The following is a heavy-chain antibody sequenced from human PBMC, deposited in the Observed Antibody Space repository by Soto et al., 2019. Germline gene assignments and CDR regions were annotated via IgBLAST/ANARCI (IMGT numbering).Heavy chain of an antibody. V-gene: IGHV4-39*01. Sequence: PSETQSLTSTVSGGTIRSSGYYWGWIRQPPGKGLEWIGSIYYSGSTYYNPSLKSRVTISVDTSKNQFSLKLSSVTAADTAVYYCATIPAPGGQQLTYYYYYGMDVWGQGTTVTVSS. J-gene: IGHJ6*02. CDR1: GGTIRSSGYY. CDR3: ATIPAPGGQQLTYYYYYGMDV. CDR2: IYYSGST. D-gene: IGHD6-13*01.